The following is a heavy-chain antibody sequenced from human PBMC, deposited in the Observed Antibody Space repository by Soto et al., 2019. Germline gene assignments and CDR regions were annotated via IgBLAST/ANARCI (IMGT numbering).Heavy chain of an antibody. CDR1: GYTFTSYG. V-gene: IGHV1-18*01. CDR2: ISAYNGNT. J-gene: IGHJ5*02. D-gene: IGHD6-13*01. Sequence: VSVKVSCNASGYTFTSYGISWVRQAPGQGLEWMGWISAYNGNTNYAQKLQGRVTMTTDTSTSTAYMELRSLRSDDTAVYYCARGPIAAAGNNWFDPWGQGALVTVSS. CDR3: ARGPIAAAGNNWFDP.